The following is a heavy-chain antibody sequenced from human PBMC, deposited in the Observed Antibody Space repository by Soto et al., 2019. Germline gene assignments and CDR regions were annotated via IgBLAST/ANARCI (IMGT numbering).Heavy chain of an antibody. Sequence: GESLKISCKGSGYSFTSYWISWVRQMPGKGLEWMGRIDPSDSYTNYSPSFQGHVTISADKSISTAYLQWSSLKASDTAMYYCARHHLTLGSGWHSTHLHDYYYYGMDVWGQGTTVTVSS. CDR2: IDPSDSYT. D-gene: IGHD6-19*01. V-gene: IGHV5-10-1*01. CDR3: ARHHLTLGSGWHSTHLHDYYYYGMDV. CDR1: GYSFTSYW. J-gene: IGHJ6*02.